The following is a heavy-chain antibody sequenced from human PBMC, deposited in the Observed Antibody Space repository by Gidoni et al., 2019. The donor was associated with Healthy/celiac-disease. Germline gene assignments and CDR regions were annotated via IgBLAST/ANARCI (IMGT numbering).Heavy chain of an antibody. D-gene: IGHD3-22*01. CDR1: GFTFSSYA. V-gene: IGHV3-23*01. Sequence: EVQLLESVGGLVQPGGSLRLSCAASGFTFSSYAMSWVRQAPGKGLEWVSAISGSGGSTYYADSVKGRFTISRDNSKNTLYLQMNSLRAEDTAVYYCAKDPSKYYDSSGYYNYFDYWGQGTLVTVSS. CDR3: AKDPSKYYDSSGYYNYFDY. J-gene: IGHJ4*02. CDR2: ISGSGGST.